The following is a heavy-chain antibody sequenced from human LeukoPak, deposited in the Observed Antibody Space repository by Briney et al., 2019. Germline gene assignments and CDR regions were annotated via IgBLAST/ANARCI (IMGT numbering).Heavy chain of an antibody. Sequence: GGSLRLSCAASGFTFSSYGMHWVRQAPGKGLEWVAFIRYDGSNKYYADSVKGRFTISRDNSKNTLYLQMNSLRAEDTAVYYCARGEERFLEWLLYAYYWGRGTLVTVSS. D-gene: IGHD3-3*01. CDR2: IRYDGSNK. CDR1: GFTFSSYG. J-gene: IGHJ4*02. CDR3: ARGEERFLEWLLYAYY. V-gene: IGHV3-30*02.